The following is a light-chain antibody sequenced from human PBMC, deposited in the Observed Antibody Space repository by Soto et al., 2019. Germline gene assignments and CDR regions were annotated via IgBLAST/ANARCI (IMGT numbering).Light chain of an antibody. CDR2: AAS. V-gene: IGKV1-39*01. CDR3: QQSYTTYRT. Sequence: DIQMTQSPSSLSASVGDTVNITCRASQTISNYLNWYQQKPGLAPKLLIYAASSLQSGVPSRFSGSGSGTDFTLTVTSLQPEDFATYYCQQSYTTYRTFGQGTKLELK. CDR1: QTISNY. J-gene: IGKJ2*01.